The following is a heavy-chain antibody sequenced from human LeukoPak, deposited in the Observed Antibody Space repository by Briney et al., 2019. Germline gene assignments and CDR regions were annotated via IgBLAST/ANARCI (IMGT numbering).Heavy chain of an antibody. CDR3: ARIDGPTVFTYYMDL. D-gene: IGHD3-16*01. CDR1: GLIFNRRG. V-gene: IGHV3-48*04. CDR2: ISPKSETI. Sequence: GGPLRLSCATSGLIFNRRGKNWLRQPPGKGLEWVSYISPKSETIFYAESVQGRFAVSRDDAKGSLYLQMHTLRVEDTAVYYCARIDGPTVFTYYMDLWGKGTTVTVAS. J-gene: IGHJ6*03.